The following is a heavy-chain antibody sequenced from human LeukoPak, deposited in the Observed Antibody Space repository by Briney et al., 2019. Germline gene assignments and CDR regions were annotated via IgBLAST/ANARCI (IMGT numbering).Heavy chain of an antibody. CDR3: AKVRAPSGWFNSDY. J-gene: IGHJ4*02. Sequence: GGSLRHSCAASGFTFSNYVKNWVRQAPGKGLEWVSGISGSGDSTYYADSVKGRFTIPRDNSKNTLFLQMNSLRAEDTAAYYCAKVRAPSGWFNSDYWGQGTLVTVSS. CDR1: GFTFSNYV. CDR2: ISGSGDST. D-gene: IGHD6-19*01. V-gene: IGHV3-23*01.